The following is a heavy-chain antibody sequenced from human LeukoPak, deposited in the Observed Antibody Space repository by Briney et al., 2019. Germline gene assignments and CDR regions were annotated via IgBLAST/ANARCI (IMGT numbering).Heavy chain of an antibody. Sequence: GGSLRLSCAASGFTFSDYYMSWIRQAPGKGLEWVSYISSSGSTIYYADSVKGRFTISRDYSKNMLYLQMNSLRAEDTATYYCAKHREYNFGYFDYWGQGTLVTVTS. V-gene: IGHV3-11*01. J-gene: IGHJ4*02. D-gene: IGHD1-20*01. CDR3: AKHREYNFGYFDY. CDR1: GFTFSDYY. CDR2: ISSSGSTI.